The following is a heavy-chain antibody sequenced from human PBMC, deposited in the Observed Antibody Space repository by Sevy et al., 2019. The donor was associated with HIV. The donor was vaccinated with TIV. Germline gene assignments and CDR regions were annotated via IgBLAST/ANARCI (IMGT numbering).Heavy chain of an antibody. J-gene: IGHJ6*02. V-gene: IGHV1-69*13. D-gene: IGHD2-15*01. CDR2: IIPIFGTA. CDR3: ARMGCSGGSCYSGNYYYYGMDV. Sequence: ASVKVSCKASGGTFSSYAISWVRQAPGQGLEWMGGIIPIFGTANYAQKFQGRVTITADESTSTAYMELSSLRSEATAVYYCARMGCSGGSCYSGNYYYYGMDVWGQGTTVTVSS. CDR1: GGTFSSYA.